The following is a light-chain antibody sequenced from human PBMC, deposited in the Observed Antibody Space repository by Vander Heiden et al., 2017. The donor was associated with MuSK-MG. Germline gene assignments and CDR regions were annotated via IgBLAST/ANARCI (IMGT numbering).Light chain of an antibody. CDR3: QQDDNSPST. CDR1: QSVLYSSNNKNY. J-gene: IGKJ2*01. Sequence: DSLAVSLGERATINCKSSQSVLYSSNNKNYLAWYQQKPGQPPKLLIYWASTRESGVPDRFSGSGSGTDFTLTISSLQAEDVAVYYCQQDDNSPSTFRQGTKLEIK. V-gene: IGKV4-1*01. CDR2: WAS.